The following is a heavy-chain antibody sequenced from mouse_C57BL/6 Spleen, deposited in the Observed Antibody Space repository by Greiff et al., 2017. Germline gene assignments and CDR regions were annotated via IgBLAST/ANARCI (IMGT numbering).Heavy chain of an antibody. Sequence: EVKLMESGPGLVKPSQSLSLTCSVTGYSITSGYYWNWIRQFPGNKLEWMGYISYDGSNNYNPSLKNRISITRDTSKNQFFLKLNSVTTEDTATYYCASERLRFAYWGQGTLVTVSA. J-gene: IGHJ3*01. CDR1: GYSITSGYY. D-gene: IGHD2-4*01. CDR2: ISYDGSN. CDR3: ASERLRFAY. V-gene: IGHV3-6*01.